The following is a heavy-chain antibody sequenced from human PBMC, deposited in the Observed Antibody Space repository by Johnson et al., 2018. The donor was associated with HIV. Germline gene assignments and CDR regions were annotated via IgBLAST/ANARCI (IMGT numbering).Heavy chain of an antibody. V-gene: IGHV3-66*01. CDR1: GFTVSSNY. D-gene: IGHD2-2*01. CDR3: ARGPGLFSRPEQFAFDI. J-gene: IGHJ3*02. Sequence: EKLVESGGGLVQPGGSLRLSCAASGFTVSSNYMSWVRQAPGTGLEWVSAIYSGGSTYYADSVKGRFTISRDNSKNTLYLQMNSLRVEDTAVYYCARGPGLFSRPEQFAFDIWGQGTMVTVSS. CDR2: IYSGGST.